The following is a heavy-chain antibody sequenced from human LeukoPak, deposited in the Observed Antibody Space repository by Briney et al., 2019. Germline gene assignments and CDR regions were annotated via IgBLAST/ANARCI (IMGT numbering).Heavy chain of an antibody. CDR1: GGTFSGYA. Sequence: SVKVSCKASGGTFSGYAISWVRQAPGQGLEWMGRIIPIFGTANYAQKFQGRVTITTDESTSTAYMELSSLRSEDTAVYYCARGSANYYDSGGYPGPWGQGTLVTVSS. CDR2: IIPIFGTA. CDR3: ARGSANYYDSGGYPGP. V-gene: IGHV1-69*05. D-gene: IGHD3-22*01. J-gene: IGHJ5*02.